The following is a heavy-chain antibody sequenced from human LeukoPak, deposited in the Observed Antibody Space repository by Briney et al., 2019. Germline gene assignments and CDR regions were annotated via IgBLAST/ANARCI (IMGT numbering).Heavy chain of an antibody. Sequence: PSETLSLTCAVSGYSISSGYYWGWIRQPPGKGLEWIGSIYHSGSTYYNPSLKSRVTISVDTSKNQFSLKLSSVTAADTAVYYCARELYYYGSETNAFDIWGQGTMVTVSS. J-gene: IGHJ3*02. D-gene: IGHD3-10*01. CDR1: GYSISSGYY. CDR3: ARELYYYGSETNAFDI. CDR2: IYHSGST. V-gene: IGHV4-38-2*01.